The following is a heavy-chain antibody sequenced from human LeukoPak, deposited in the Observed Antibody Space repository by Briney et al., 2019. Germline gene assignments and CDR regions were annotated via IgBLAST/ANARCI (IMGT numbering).Heavy chain of an antibody. CDR1: GFSVTSRY. D-gene: IGHD3-10*01. CDR2: IYTGGST. J-gene: IGHJ3*01. CDR3: ARTFYGSGSLLGEAFDV. V-gene: IGHV3-53*01. Sequence: GGSLRLSCAPSGFSVTSRYINWVRQAPGKGLEWVSTIYTGGSTSFSDSVKGRFTISRDNSKNTVSLQMNSLRAEDTAVYYCARTFYGSGSLLGEAFDVWGQGTMVTVSS.